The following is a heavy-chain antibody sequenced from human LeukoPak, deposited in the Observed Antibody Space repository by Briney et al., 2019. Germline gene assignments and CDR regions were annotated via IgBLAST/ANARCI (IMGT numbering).Heavy chain of an antibody. Sequence: SETLSLACTVSGGSISSSSYYWGWIRQPPGKGLEWIGSIYYSGSTYYNPSLKSRVTISVDTSKNQFSLKLSSVTAADTAVYYCARGGITMVKGAFDIWGQGTMVTVSS. CDR2: IYYSGST. CDR1: GGSISSSSYY. D-gene: IGHD3-10*01. CDR3: ARGGITMVKGAFDI. J-gene: IGHJ3*02. V-gene: IGHV4-39*07.